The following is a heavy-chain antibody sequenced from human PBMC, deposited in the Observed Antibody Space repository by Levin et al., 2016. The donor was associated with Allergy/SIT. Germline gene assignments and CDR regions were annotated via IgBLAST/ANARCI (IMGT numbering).Heavy chain of an antibody. CDR2: IYPGDSDT. Sequence: GESLKISCEGSGYKFPNYWIGWVRQMPGKGLEWMGIIYPGDSDTRYSPSFQGQVTISADKSISTAYLQWSSLKASDTAMYYCARAAYYGSGSYYNGADVWGKGTTVTVSS. V-gene: IGHV5-51*01. CDR3: ARAAYYGSGSYYNGADV. CDR1: GYKFPNYW. J-gene: IGHJ6*04. D-gene: IGHD3-10*01.